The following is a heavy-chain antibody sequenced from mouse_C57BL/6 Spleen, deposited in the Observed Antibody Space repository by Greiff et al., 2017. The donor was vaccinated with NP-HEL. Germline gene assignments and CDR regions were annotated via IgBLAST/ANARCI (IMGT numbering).Heavy chain of an antibody. D-gene: IGHD4-1*01. J-gene: IGHJ1*03. CDR1: GYTFTSYW. CDR3: ASQANWDPWYFDV. CDR2: INPSSGYT. V-gene: IGHV1-7*01. Sequence: VQLQQSGAELAKPGASVKLSCKASGYTFTSYWMHWVKQRPGQGLEWIGYINPSSGYTKYNQKFKDKATLTADKSSSTAYMQLSSLTYEDSAVYYCASQANWDPWYFDVWGTGTTVTVSS.